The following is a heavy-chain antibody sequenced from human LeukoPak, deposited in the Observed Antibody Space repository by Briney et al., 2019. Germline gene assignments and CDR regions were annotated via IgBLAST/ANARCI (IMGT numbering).Heavy chain of an antibody. D-gene: IGHD2-2*01. V-gene: IGHV3-21*01. CDR2: ISSSSSYI. J-gene: IGHJ6*03. Sequence: GGSLRLSCAASGFTFSSYSMNWVRQAPGKGLEWVSSISSSSSYIYYADSVKGRFTISRDNPKNSLYLQMNSLRAEDTAVYYCARFGCSSTSCYYYYYYYYMDVCGKGTTVTVSS. CDR3: ARFGCSSTSCYYYYYYYYMDV. CDR1: GFTFSSYS.